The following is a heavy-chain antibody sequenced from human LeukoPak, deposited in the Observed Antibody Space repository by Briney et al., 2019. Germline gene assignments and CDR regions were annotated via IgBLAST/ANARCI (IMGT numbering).Heavy chain of an antibody. V-gene: IGHV4-59*01. Sequence: SETLSLTCTVSGGSISGYYWGWIRQPPGKGLEWIGYIYYTGGTNYYPSLESRVTISIDTSKNQFSLKLSSVTAADTAVYYCARVSGAAAGDFDYWGQGTLVTVSS. CDR1: GGSISGYY. CDR3: ARVSGAAAGDFDY. D-gene: IGHD6-13*01. CDR2: IYYTGGT. J-gene: IGHJ4*02.